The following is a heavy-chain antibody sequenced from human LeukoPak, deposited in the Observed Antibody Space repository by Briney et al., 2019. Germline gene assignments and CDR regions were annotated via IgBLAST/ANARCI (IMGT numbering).Heavy chain of an antibody. CDR1: GFTFSSYW. J-gene: IGHJ4*02. V-gene: IGHV3-74*01. Sequence: GGSLRLSCAASGFTFSSYWMHWVRQAPGKGLVWVSRINGDGSRTNYADSVKGRFTVSRDNSKNTLYLQMDSLRTEDTAVYFCAKVPHSWGLFDSWGQGTLVTVSS. CDR3: AKVPHSWGLFDS. CDR2: INGDGSRT. D-gene: IGHD3-16*01.